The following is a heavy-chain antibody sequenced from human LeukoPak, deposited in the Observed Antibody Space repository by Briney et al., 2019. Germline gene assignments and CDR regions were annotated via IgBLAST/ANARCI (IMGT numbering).Heavy chain of an antibody. Sequence: SGGSLRLSCAASGFTFSSYGMHWVRQAPGKGLEWVAVISYDGSNKYYADSVKGRFTISRDNSKNTLYLQMNSLRAEDTAVYYCAKDKRFLEWLLSPPVYYFDYWGQGTLVTVSS. V-gene: IGHV3-30*18. CDR1: GFTFSSYG. J-gene: IGHJ4*02. D-gene: IGHD3-3*01. CDR3: AKDKRFLEWLLSPPVYYFDY. CDR2: ISYDGSNK.